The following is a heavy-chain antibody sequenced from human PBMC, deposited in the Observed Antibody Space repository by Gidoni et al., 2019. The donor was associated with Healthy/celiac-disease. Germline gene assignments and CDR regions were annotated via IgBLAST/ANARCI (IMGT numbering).Heavy chain of an antibody. V-gene: IGHV4-39*01. CDR2: IYYSGST. CDR1: GGAICSSSYY. J-gene: IGHJ5*02. CDR3: ACLPFMVEHWFDP. D-gene: IGHD3-3*02. Sequence: LQLQESGPGLVKPSETLSPTCPVPGGAICSSSYYWGWLRQPPGKGLEWIGSIYYSGSTYYNPSLKSRVTISVDTSKNQFSLKLSSVTAADTAVYYCACLPFMVEHWFDPWGQGTLVTVSS.